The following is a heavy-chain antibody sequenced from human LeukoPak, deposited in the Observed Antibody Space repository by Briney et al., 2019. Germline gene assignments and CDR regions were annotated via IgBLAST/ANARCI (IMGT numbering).Heavy chain of an antibody. CDR1: GYTFTDYY. CDR2: INPNSGGT. Sequence: ASVTVSFTASGYTFTDYYMHWVRQAPGQGLEWVGWINPNSGGTNYAQKFQARVTMTRDTSSSTAYMELSRLRSDDTAVYYCARFTVGPTGTDYWGQGTLVTVSS. V-gene: IGHV1-2*02. D-gene: IGHD1-26*01. CDR3: ARFTVGPTGTDY. J-gene: IGHJ4*02.